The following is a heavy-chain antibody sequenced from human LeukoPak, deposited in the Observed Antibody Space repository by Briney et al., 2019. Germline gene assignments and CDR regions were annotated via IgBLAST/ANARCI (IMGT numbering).Heavy chain of an antibody. Sequence: QPGGSLRLSCAASGFTFSSYAMHWVRQAPGKGLEWVAVISYDGSSKYYADSVKGRFTISRDNSKNTLYLQMNSLRAEDTAVYYCARQSYSGTYNVDYWGQGTLVTVSS. D-gene: IGHD1-26*01. CDR2: ISYDGSSK. CDR3: ARQSYSGTYNVDY. V-gene: IGHV3-30-3*01. J-gene: IGHJ4*02. CDR1: GFTFSSYA.